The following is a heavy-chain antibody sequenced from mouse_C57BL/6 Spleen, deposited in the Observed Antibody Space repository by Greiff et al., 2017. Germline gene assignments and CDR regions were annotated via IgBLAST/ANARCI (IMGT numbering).Heavy chain of an antibody. CDR2: IHPNSGST. J-gene: IGHJ4*01. V-gene: IGHV1-64*01. CDR3: ARECATWDEYYAMDD. D-gene: IGHD4-1*01. Sequence: QVQLQQPGAELVKPGASVKLSCKASGYTFTSYWMHWVKQRPGQGLEWIGMIHPNSGSTNYNEKFKSKATLTVDKSSSTAYMQLSSLTSEDSAVYYCARECATWDEYYAMDDWGHGASVTVAS. CDR1: GYTFTSYW.